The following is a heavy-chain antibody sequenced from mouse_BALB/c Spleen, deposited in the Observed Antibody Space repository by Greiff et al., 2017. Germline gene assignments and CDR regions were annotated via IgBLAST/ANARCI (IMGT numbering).Heavy chain of an antibody. V-gene: IGHV14-1*02. J-gene: IGHJ4*01. CDR3: ARSARVYDYVYYAMDY. CDR2: IDPENGNT. CDR1: GFNIKDYY. D-gene: IGHD2-4*01. Sequence: DVQLQESGAELVRPGALVKLSCKASGFNIKDYYMHWVKQRPEQGLEWIGWIDPENGNTIYDPKFQGKASITADTSSNTAYLQLSSLTSEDTAVYYCARSARVYDYVYYAMDYWGQGTSVTVSS.